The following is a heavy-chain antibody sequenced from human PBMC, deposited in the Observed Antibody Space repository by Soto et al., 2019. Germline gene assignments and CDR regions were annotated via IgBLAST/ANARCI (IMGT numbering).Heavy chain of an antibody. CDR1: GGSISSYY. D-gene: IGHD2-15*01. Sequence: SETLSLTCTVSGGSISSYYWSWIRQPPGKGLEWIGCIFYSGSTNYNPSLKSRVTISVDTSKNQFSLKLSSLTAADTAVYYCAGQKLLYYFDYWGQGTLVTVSS. CDR3: AGQKLLYYFDY. V-gene: IGHV4-59*08. J-gene: IGHJ4*02. CDR2: IFYSGST.